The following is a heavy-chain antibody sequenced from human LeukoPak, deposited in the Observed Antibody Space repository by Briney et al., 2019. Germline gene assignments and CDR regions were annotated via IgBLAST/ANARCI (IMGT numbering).Heavy chain of an antibody. Sequence: PSETLSLTCAVSGGSISSGGYSWSWIRQPPGKGLEWIGYIYHSGSTYYNPSLKSRVTISVDTSKNQFSLKLSSVTAADTAVYYCASLTYYYDSSGPNWYFDLWGRGTLVTVSS. J-gene: IGHJ2*01. CDR2: IYHSGST. CDR3: ASLTYYYDSSGPNWYFDL. D-gene: IGHD3-22*01. CDR1: GGSISSGGYS. V-gene: IGHV4-30-2*01.